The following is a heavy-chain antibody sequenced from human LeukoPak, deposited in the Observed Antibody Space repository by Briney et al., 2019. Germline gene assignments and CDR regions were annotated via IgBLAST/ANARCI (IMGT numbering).Heavy chain of an antibody. D-gene: IGHD7-27*01. CDR3: AKPLGDAFDI. V-gene: IGHV3-23*01. CDR1: GFTFSIYA. CDR2: ISGSGVST. J-gene: IGHJ3*02. Sequence: PGGSLRLSCAASGFTFSIYAMTWVRQAPGKGLGWVSTISGSGVSTYYADSVKGRFTISGDNSKNTLYLQMNSLRAEDTAVYYCAKPLGDAFDIWGQGTMVTVSS.